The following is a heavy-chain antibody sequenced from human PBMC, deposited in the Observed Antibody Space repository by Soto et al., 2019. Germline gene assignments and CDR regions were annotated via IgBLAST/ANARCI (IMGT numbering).Heavy chain of an antibody. Sequence: QITLKESGPTLVKPTQTLTLTCTFSGFPLSTSGVGVGWIRQPPGKALEWLALIYWDDDKRYSPSLKSRLTITKDTSKNQVVLTMTYMDPVDTATYYCAHRSIDYSLGYWGQGTLVTVSS. CDR3: AHRSIDYSLGY. D-gene: IGHD2-21*01. V-gene: IGHV2-5*02. CDR1: GFPLSTSGVG. CDR2: IYWDDDK. J-gene: IGHJ4*02.